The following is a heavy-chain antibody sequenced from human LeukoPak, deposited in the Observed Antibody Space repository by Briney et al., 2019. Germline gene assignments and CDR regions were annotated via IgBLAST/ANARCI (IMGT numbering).Heavy chain of an antibody. D-gene: IGHD1-1*01. V-gene: IGHV4-38-2*02. J-gene: IGHJ6*03. CDR1: GYSISSGYY. CDR2: IYYSGST. Sequence: SETLSLTCTVSGYSISSGYYWGWIRQPPGKGLEWIGSIYYSGSTYYNPSLKSRVTISVDTSKNQFSLKLSSVTAADTAVYYCARIEGTGTTVGWNYYYMDVWGKGTTVTVSS. CDR3: ARIEGTGTTVGWNYYYMDV.